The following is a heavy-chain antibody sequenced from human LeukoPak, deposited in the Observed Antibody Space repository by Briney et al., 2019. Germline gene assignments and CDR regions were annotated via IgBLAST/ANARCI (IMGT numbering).Heavy chain of an antibody. D-gene: IGHD4-17*01. V-gene: IGHV3-74*01. Sequence: GGSLRLSCVASGFSFSETWMHWVRQVPGKGLVWVSRIRNDGSDARYAESVKGRFTISRDNAKNTLYLQMNSLRDEDTAVYYCAGGYGFDYWGQGTLVTVSS. CDR3: AGGYGFDY. CDR1: GFSFSETW. J-gene: IGHJ4*02. CDR2: IRNDGSDA.